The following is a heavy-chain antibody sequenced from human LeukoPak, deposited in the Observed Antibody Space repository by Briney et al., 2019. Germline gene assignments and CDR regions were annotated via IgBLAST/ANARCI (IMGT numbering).Heavy chain of an antibody. J-gene: IGHJ4*02. CDR2: ISGSGGST. D-gene: IGHD4-17*01. V-gene: IGHV3-23*01. Sequence: GGSLRLSCEASGFTFSDYYMSWIRQAPGKGLEWVSAISGSGGSTYYADSVKGRFTISRDNSKNTLYLQMNGLRAEGTAVYYCAKDGGGPTTVTLFDYWGQGTLVTVSS. CDR3: AKDGGGPTTVTLFDY. CDR1: GFTFSDYY.